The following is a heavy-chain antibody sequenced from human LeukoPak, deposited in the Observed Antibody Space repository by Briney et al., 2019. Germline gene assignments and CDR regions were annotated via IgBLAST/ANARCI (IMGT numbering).Heavy chain of an antibody. Sequence: ASVKISCKASGYTFTGYYMHWVRQALGQGLEWMGWINPNSGGTNYAQKFQGRVTMTRDTSISTAYMELSRLRSDDTAVYYCARGADCSSTSCYRLDPWGQGTLVTVSS. D-gene: IGHD2-2*01. CDR3: ARGADCSSTSCYRLDP. CDR1: GYTFTGYY. J-gene: IGHJ5*02. V-gene: IGHV1-2*02. CDR2: INPNSGGT.